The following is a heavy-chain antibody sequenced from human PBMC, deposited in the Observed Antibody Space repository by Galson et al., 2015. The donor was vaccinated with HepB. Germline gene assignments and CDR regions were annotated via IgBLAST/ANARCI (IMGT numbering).Heavy chain of an antibody. CDR2: INTNTGNP. Sequence: SVKVSCKASGYTFTSYAMNWVRQAPGQGLEWMGWINTNTGNPTYAQGFTGRFVFSLDTSVSTAYLQISSLKAEDTAVYYCARVPPRITMVRGVSDYYYYGMDVWGQGTTVTASS. V-gene: IGHV7-4-1*02. J-gene: IGHJ6*02. CDR3: ARVPPRITMVRGVSDYYYYGMDV. D-gene: IGHD3-10*01. CDR1: GYTFTSYA.